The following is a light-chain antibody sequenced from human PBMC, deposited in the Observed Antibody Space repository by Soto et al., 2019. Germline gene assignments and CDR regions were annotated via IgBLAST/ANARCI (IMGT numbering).Light chain of an antibody. CDR1: QSVPSDW. J-gene: IGKJ2*01. CDR3: QQYGNFPYT. Sequence: EIVLTQSPGTLSLSPGERATLSCRASQSVPSDWLAWYRHKPGQAPRLLIYGASRRATGVPDRVSGSGSGTEFTLTNNRMEPEDFAVYYCQQYGNFPYTFGQGTQLEI. V-gene: IGKV3-20*01. CDR2: GAS.